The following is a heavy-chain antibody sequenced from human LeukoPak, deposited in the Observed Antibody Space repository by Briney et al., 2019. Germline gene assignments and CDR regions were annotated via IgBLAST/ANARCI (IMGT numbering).Heavy chain of an antibody. J-gene: IGHJ4*02. CDR3: ARALRTDFWSGYPVYYFDY. CDR1: GLTFSSHW. V-gene: IGHV3-74*01. Sequence: GGSLRLSCAASGLTFSSHWMHWVRQAPGKGLVWVSRITNDGRSTTYADSVKGRFTISRDNSKNTLYLQMNSLRAEDTAVYYCARALRTDFWSGYPVYYFDYWGQGTLVTVSS. D-gene: IGHD3-3*01. CDR2: ITNDGRST.